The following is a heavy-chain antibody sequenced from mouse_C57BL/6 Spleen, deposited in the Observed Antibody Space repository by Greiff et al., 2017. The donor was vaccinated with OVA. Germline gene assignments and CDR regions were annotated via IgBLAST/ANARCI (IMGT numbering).Heavy chain of an antibody. D-gene: IGHD1-1*01. V-gene: IGHV2-2*01. CDR3: ARVYGSSHWYFDV. CDR2: IWSGGST. J-gene: IGHJ1*03. Sequence: VQLQESGPGLVQPSQSLSITCTVSGFSLTSYGVHWVRQSPGKGLEWLGVIWSGGSTDYNAAFISRLSISKDNSKSQVFFKMNSLQADDTAIYYCARVYGSSHWYFDVWGTGTTVTVSS. CDR1: GFSLTSYG.